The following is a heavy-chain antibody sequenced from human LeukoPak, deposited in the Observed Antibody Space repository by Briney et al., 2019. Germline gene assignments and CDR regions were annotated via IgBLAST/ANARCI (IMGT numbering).Heavy chain of an antibody. CDR2: INWNGGST. V-gene: IGHV3-20*04. Sequence: GGSLRLSCAASGFTFDDYGMSWVRQAPGKGLEWVSGINWNGGSTGYADSVKGRFTISRDNAKNSLYLQMNSLRAEDTAVYYCARGHGDLSSDYWGQGTLVTVSS. CDR1: GFTFDDYG. D-gene: IGHD4-17*01. CDR3: ARGHGDLSSDY. J-gene: IGHJ4*02.